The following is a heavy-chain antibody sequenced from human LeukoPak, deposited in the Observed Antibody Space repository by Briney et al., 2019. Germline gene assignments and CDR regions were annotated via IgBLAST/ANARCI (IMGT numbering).Heavy chain of an antibody. CDR1: GGSISSYY. D-gene: IGHD4-11*01. V-gene: IGHV4-59*08. CDR2: IYYSGST. J-gene: IGHJ5*02. Sequence: SETLSLTCTLSGGSISSYYWSWGRQPPGKGLGWIGYIYYSGSTNYNPSLKSRVTISVDPSKNQFSLKMSSVTAADTGVYYCARHSTYGIWFYPWGQGTLATVSS. CDR3: ARHSTYGIWFYP.